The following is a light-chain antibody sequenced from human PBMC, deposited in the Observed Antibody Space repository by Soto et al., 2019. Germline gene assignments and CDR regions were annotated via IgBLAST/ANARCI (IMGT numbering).Light chain of an antibody. CDR1: QSVSSNY. CDR3: QQYGSSPYT. V-gene: IGKV3-20*01. J-gene: IGKJ2*01. CDR2: GAS. Sequence: EIVLTQSPGSLSLSPGERVTLSWRASQSVSSNYLAWYQQKPGQTPRLLIYGASSRATGIPDRFSGSGSGTDFTLTISRLEPEDFAVYYCQQYGSSPYTFGQGTKLEIK.